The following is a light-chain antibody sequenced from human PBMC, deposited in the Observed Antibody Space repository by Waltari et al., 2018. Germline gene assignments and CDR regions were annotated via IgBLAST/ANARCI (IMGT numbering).Light chain of an antibody. Sequence: IVMTQSPDSLAESLGERATTNCKSSQSVFFSSNHKNYLAWYRQKPGQPPKLLLYWASTRESGVPDRFSGSGSGTDFTLTINTLQAEDVAIYYCQQYYDTPHTFGQGTKLEIK. J-gene: IGKJ2*01. CDR2: WAS. CDR3: QQYYDTPHT. V-gene: IGKV4-1*01. CDR1: QSVFFSSNHKNY.